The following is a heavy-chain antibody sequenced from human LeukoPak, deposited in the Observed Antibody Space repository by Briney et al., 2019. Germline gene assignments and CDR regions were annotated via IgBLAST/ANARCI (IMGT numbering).Heavy chain of an antibody. J-gene: IGHJ4*02. Sequence: ASVKVSCKASGYTFTSYYMHWVRQAPGQGLEWMGIINPSGGSTSYAQKFQGRVTMTRDTSTSTVYMELSSLRSEDTAVHYCARELMFGSVDDYFDYWGQGTLVTVSS. D-gene: IGHD2-15*01. V-gene: IGHV1-46*01. CDR1: GYTFTSYY. CDR2: INPSGGST. CDR3: ARELMFGSVDDYFDY.